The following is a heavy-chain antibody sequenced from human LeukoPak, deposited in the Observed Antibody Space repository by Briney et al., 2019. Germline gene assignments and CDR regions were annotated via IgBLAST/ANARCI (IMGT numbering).Heavy chain of an antibody. J-gene: IGHJ5*02. V-gene: IGHV4-4*07. CDR1: GGSISSYY. CDR3: ARTYDFGGFDP. Sequence: SETLSLTCTVSGGSISSYYWNWIRQPAGKGLEWIGRIYTTGSTNYNPSLKSRVTMSVDTSKNQFSLKLSSVTAADTAIYYCARTYDFGGFDPWGQGTLVTVSS. D-gene: IGHD3-3*01. CDR2: IYTTGST.